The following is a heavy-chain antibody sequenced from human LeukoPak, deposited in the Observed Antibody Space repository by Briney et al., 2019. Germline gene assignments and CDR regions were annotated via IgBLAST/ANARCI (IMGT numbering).Heavy chain of an antibody. V-gene: IGHV3-9*01. CDR1: GFTFDDYA. CDR2: ISWNSGSI. Sequence: PGGSLRLSCAASGFTFDDYAMHWVRQAPRKGLEWVSGISWNSGSIGYADSVKGRFTISRDNVKNTLYLQMNSLRAEDTAVYYCAKDPNFDYWGQGTLVTVSS. CDR3: AKDPNFDY. J-gene: IGHJ4*02.